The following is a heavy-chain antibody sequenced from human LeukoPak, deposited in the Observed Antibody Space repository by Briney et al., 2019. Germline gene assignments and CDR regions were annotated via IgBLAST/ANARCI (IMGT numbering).Heavy chain of an antibody. CDR3: ARAPTMVRGLFYYYYYMDV. V-gene: IGHV1-18*01. Sequence: GASVKVSCKASGYTFTSYGISWVRQAPGQGLEWMGWISAYNGNTNYAQKLQGRVTMTTDTSTSTAYMELRSLRSDDTAVYYYARAPTMVRGLFYYYYYMDVWGKGTTVTVSS. J-gene: IGHJ6*03. D-gene: IGHD3-10*01. CDR2: ISAYNGNT. CDR1: GYTFTSYG.